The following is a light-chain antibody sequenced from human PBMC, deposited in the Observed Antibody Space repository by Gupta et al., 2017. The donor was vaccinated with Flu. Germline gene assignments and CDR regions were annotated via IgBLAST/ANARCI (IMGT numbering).Light chain of an antibody. CDR3: NSRDNSANQVV. CDR2: GKN. V-gene: IGLV3-19*01. J-gene: IGLJ2*01. CDR1: SLRSYD. Sequence: GQTVRITCQGDSLRSYDASWYQQKPGQAPILVFYGKNHRPSGIPDRFSGSSSGKTASLNIAGAQAEDEADYYCNSRDNSANQVVFGGGTKLTVL.